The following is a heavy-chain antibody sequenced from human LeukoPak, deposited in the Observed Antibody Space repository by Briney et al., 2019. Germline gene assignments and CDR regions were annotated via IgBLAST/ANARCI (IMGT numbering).Heavy chain of an antibody. CDR1: GYSFTSYW. D-gene: IGHD3-10*01. Sequence: GESLKISCKGSGYSFTSYWIGWVRQMPGKGLEWMGIIYPGDSDTRYSPSFQGQVTISADKSISTAYLQWSSLKASDTAMYYCARRGSTRGITMVRGSDWFDPWGQGTLVTVSS. CDR3: ARRGSTRGITMVRGSDWFDP. CDR2: IYPGDSDT. V-gene: IGHV5-51*01. J-gene: IGHJ5*02.